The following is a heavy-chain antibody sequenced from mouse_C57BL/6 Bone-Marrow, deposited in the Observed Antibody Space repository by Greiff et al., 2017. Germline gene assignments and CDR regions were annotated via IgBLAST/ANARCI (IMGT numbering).Heavy chain of an antibody. V-gene: IGHV2-2*01. CDR2: IWSGGST. J-gene: IGHJ3*01. Sequence: VQLQQSGPGLVQPSQSLSITCTVSGFSLTSYGVHWVRQSPGKGLEWLGVIWSGGSTDYNAAFISRLSISKDNSKSQVFFKMNSLQADDTAIYYCAKTYGNYGGLAYWGQGTLVTVSA. D-gene: IGHD2-1*01. CDR3: AKTYGNYGGLAY. CDR1: GFSLTSYG.